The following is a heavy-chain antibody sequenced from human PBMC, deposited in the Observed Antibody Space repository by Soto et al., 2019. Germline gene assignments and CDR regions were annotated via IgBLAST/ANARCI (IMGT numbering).Heavy chain of an antibody. CDR3: AKDPNSGWSDYYYFYMDV. Sequence: HPGGALRLSRATSGFTCSNYAMSWVRQAPGKGLEWVSAISGSGAGTYYADSVKGRFTISRDNSKNTLYLQMNSLRAEDTAVYYCAKDPNSGWSDYYYFYMDVWGKGSRFTVSS. J-gene: IGHJ6*03. CDR1: GFTCSNYA. CDR2: ISGSGAGT. D-gene: IGHD6-19*01. V-gene: IGHV3-23*01.